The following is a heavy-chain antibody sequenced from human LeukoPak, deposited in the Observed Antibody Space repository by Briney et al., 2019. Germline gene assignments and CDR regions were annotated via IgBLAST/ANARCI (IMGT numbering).Heavy chain of an antibody. J-gene: IGHJ4*02. Sequence: PSETLSLTCTVSGDSISSYFWNWIRQPPGKGLEWIGYIYYSGSTNYNPSLKSRVTISVDTSKNQFSLRLSSVTAADTAVYYCAREAYWGGDCYSGFDYWGQGTLVTVSS. CDR1: GDSISSYF. V-gene: IGHV4-59*01. CDR2: IYYSGST. CDR3: AREAYWGGDCYSGFDY. D-gene: IGHD2-21*02.